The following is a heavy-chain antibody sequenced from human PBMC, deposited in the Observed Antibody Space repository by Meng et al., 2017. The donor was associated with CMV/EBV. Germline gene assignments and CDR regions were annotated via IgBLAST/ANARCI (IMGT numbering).Heavy chain of an antibody. Sequence: VSVKVSCKASGYTFTSYYMYWVRQAPGQGLEWMGIINPSGGSTSYAQKFQGRVTMTRDTSTSTVYMELSSLRSEDTAVYYCARDRIVVVPGMDVWGQGTTVTVSS. V-gene: IGHV1-46*01. D-gene: IGHD2-2*01. CDR2: INPSGGST. J-gene: IGHJ6*02. CDR3: ARDRIVVVPGMDV. CDR1: GYTFTSYY.